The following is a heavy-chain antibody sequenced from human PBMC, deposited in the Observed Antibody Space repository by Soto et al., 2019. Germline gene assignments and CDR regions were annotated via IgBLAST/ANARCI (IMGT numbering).Heavy chain of an antibody. V-gene: IGHV4-34*01. CDR2: INHSGST. Sequence: QVQLQQWGAGLLKTSETLSLTCAVYGGSFSGYYWSWIRQPPGKGLEWIGEINHSGSTNYNPSLKSRVTISVDTSKNQFSLKLSSVTAADTAVYYCAREYEDDAFDIWGQGTMVTVSS. CDR1: GGSFSGYY. D-gene: IGHD2-2*01. CDR3: AREYEDDAFDI. J-gene: IGHJ3*02.